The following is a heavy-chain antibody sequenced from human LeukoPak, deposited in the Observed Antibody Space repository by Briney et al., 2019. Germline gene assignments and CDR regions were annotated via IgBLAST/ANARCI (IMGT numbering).Heavy chain of an antibody. D-gene: IGHD3-10*01. J-gene: IGHJ4*02. CDR1: GYTFTSYG. Sequence: ASVKVSCKASGYTFTSYGISWVRQAPGQGLEWMGWISAYNGNTNYALKLQGRVTMTTDTSTSTAYMELRSLRSDDTAIYYCARDYYYGSGTYPNPFDYWGQGTLVTVSS. V-gene: IGHV1-18*01. CDR2: ISAYNGNT. CDR3: ARDYYYGSGTYPNPFDY.